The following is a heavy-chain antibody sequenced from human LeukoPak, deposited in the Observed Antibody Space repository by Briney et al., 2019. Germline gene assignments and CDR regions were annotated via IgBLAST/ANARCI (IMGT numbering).Heavy chain of an antibody. V-gene: IGHV4-59*01. D-gene: IGHD2-21*02. Sequence: SETLSLTCTVSGGSISNYYWNFIRQPPGKGLEWIGYIYYSGITNYNPSLKSRVTISVDTSKNQFSLKLSSVTAADTAVYYCARVSVVTAISWFDPWGQGTLVTVSS. J-gene: IGHJ5*02. CDR2: IYYSGIT. CDR3: ARVSVVTAISWFDP. CDR1: GGSISNYY.